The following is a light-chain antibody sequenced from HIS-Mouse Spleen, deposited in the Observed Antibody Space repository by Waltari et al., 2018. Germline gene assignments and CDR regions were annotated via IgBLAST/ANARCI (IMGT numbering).Light chain of an antibody. CDR1: QDLSNY. CDR3: QQYDNLLSIT. Sequence: DIQMTQSPSSLSASVGDRVTITCQASQDLSNYLNWYQQKPGKAPKLLIYDASNLETGGPSRFSGSGSGTDCTFTISSLQPEDIATYYCQQYDNLLSITFGQGTRLEIK. V-gene: IGKV1-33*01. CDR2: DAS. J-gene: IGKJ5*01.